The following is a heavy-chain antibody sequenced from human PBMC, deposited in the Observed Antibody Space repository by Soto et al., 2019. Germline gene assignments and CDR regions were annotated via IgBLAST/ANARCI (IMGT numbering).Heavy chain of an antibody. CDR1: GGSFSGYY. CDR2: INHSGST. D-gene: IGHD3-9*01. CDR3: ATLLSPPNYDILTGDSDY. J-gene: IGHJ4*02. Sequence: SETLSLTCAVYGGSFSGYYWSWIHQPPGKGLEWIGEINHSGSTNYNPSLKSRVTISVDTSKNQFSLKLSSVTAADTAVYYCATLLSPPNYDILTGDSDYWGQGTLVTVSS. V-gene: IGHV4-34*01.